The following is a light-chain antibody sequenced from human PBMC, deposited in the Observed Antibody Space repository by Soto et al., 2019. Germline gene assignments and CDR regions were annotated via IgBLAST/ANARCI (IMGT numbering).Light chain of an antibody. Sequence: QSALTQPASVSGSPGQTITISCTGTSSDVGGYNYLSWYQQHPGKAPKVMIYEVSNRPSGGSNRFSGYKSGNTASLTISGLQAEFEADYFCRSYTASGTPVFGGGTKVTVL. CDR3: RSYTASGTPV. V-gene: IGLV2-14*01. J-gene: IGLJ3*02. CDR2: EVS. CDR1: SSDVGGYNY.